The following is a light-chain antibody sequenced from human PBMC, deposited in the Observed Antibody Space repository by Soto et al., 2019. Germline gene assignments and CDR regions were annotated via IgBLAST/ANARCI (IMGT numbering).Light chain of an antibody. J-gene: IGLJ3*02. V-gene: IGLV7-46*01. CDR1: TGALTSGHF. Sequence: QAVVTQEPSLTVSPGGTVTLTCGSSTGALTSGHFPYWYQQKPGQAPRALIYDTSNKHSWTPGRFSGSLLGGKAALTLSGAQPEDEAEYYCLLACGSVRVFGGWTKLTVL. CDR2: DTS. CDR3: LLACGSVRV.